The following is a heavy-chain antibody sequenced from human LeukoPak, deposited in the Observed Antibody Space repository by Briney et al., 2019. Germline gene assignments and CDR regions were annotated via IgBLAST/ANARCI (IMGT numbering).Heavy chain of an antibody. CDR1: GGTFSSNA. CDR2: IIPIFGTA. V-gene: IGHV1-69*13. J-gene: IGHJ2*01. Sequence: ASVKVSCKASGGTFSSNAISWVRQAPGQGLEWMGGIIPIFGTANYAQKFQGRVTITADESTSTAYMELSSLRSEDTAVYYCARFDYGGNSGWRYFDLWGRGTLVTVSS. D-gene: IGHD4-23*01. CDR3: ARFDYGGNSGWRYFDL.